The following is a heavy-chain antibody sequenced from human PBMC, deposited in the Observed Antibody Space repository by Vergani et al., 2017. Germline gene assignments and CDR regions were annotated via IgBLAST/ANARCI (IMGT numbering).Heavy chain of an antibody. J-gene: IGHJ4*02. CDR3: ANLPSGYDLGVQGDY. CDR2: ISDSGGST. CDR1: GFTVSSNY. D-gene: IGHD5-12*01. Sequence: EVQLVESGGGLVQPGGSLRLSCAASGFTVSSNYMSWVRQAPGKGLEWVSAISDSGGSTYYADSVKGRFTISRDNSKNTLYLQMNSLRADDTAVYYCANLPSGYDLGVQGDYWGQGTLVTVSS. V-gene: IGHV3-23*04.